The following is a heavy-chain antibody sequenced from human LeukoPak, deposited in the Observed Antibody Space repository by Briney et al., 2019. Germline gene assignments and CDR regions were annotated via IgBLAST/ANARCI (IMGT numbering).Heavy chain of an antibody. J-gene: IGHJ4*02. CDR2: IYYSRNT. CDR1: GGSISSSSAY. CDR3: VSPRGFSYGYFDY. Sequence: SETLSLTCTVSGGSISSSSAYWGWIRQPPGKGLEWIESIYYSRNTYYNPALKSRVAISADTSKNQFSLTLGSVSATDTAVYYCVSPRGFSYGYFDYWGQGTLVTVSS. D-gene: IGHD5-18*01. V-gene: IGHV4-39*01.